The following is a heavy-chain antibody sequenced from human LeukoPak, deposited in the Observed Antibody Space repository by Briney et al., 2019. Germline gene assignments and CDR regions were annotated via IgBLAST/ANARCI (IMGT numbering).Heavy chain of an antibody. D-gene: IGHD3-22*01. CDR3: ARWLYYYDSSGYYTPRRAFDI. V-gene: IGHV1-69*06. J-gene: IGHJ3*02. CDR1: GGTFSSYA. Sequence: ASVKVSCKASGGTFSSYAISWVRQAPGQGLEWMGGIIPIFGTANYAQKFQGRVTITADKSTSTAYMELSSLRSEDTAVYYCARWLYYYDSSGYYTPRRAFDIWGQGTMVTVSS. CDR2: IIPIFGTA.